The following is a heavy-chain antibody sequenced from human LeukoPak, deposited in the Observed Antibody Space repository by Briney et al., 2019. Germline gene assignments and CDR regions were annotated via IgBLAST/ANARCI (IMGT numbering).Heavy chain of an antibody. CDR1: GYTFTGYY. J-gene: IGHJ5*02. CDR3: ARSMVRDNWFDP. Sequence: GASVKVSCEASGYTFTGYYMHWVRQAPGQGLGWMGWINPNSGGTNYAQKFQGWVTVTRDTSISTAYMELSRLRSDDTAVYYCARSMVRDNWFDPWGQGTLVTVSS. D-gene: IGHD3-10*01. V-gene: IGHV1-2*04. CDR2: INPNSGGT.